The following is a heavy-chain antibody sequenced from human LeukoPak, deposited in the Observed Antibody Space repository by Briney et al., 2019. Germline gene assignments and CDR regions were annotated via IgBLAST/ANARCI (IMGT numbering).Heavy chain of an antibody. D-gene: IGHD3-22*01. Sequence: PGGSLRLSCAASGFRFSTYWMNWVRQAPGKGLEWVATIKQDGSEKYYVDSVKGRFTISRDNAENSLYLQMNALRAEDTAVYYCARDGYYDSSAIDYWGQGTLVTVSS. CDR2: IKQDGSEK. J-gene: IGHJ4*02. CDR3: ARDGYYDSSAIDY. V-gene: IGHV3-7*01. CDR1: GFRFSTYW.